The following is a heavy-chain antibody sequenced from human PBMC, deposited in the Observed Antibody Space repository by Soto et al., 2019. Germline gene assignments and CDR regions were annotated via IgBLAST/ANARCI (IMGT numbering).Heavy chain of an antibody. J-gene: IGHJ4*02. CDR1: GFTFSNYA. V-gene: IGHV3-30*04. CDR2: ISNDGRSN. CDR3: ARGEYFYDTIGYSPVVDY. D-gene: IGHD3-22*01. Sequence: QVDLVESGGGVAQPGRSLRLSCAASGFTFSNYAMHWVRQAPGKGLEWLTVISNDGRSNEFADSVKGRFSISRDNSKSTLYLQINSLRPGDTAVYDCARGEYFYDTIGYSPVVDYWGQGTRVTVSS.